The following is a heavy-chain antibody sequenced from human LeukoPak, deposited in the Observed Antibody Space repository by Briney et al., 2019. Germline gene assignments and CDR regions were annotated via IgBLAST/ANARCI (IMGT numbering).Heavy chain of an antibody. D-gene: IGHD6-19*01. V-gene: IGHV4-59*11. CDR3: ARFRSLDV. J-gene: IGHJ6*02. CDR2: IYYSGST. Sequence: SETLSLTCTVSGGSISSHYWSWIRQPPGKGLEWIGYIYYSGSTNYNPSLKSRVTISVDTSKNQFSLKLSSVTAADTAVYYCARFRSLDVWGQGTTVTVSS. CDR1: GGSISSHY.